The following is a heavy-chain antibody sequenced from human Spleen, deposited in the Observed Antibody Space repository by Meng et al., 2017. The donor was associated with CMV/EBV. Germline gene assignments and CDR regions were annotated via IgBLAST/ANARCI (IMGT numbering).Heavy chain of an antibody. CDR3: ARTVFGVATMDY. V-gene: IGHV3-48*03. J-gene: IGHJ4*02. D-gene: IGHD3-3*01. Sequence: GESLKISCAASGFTLSTYEMNWVRQAPGKGLEWISYISSSGSTVYYADSVKGRFTISRDNAQNSLYLQMNSLRAEDTAVYYCARTVFGVATMDYWGQGTLVTVS. CDR1: GFTLSTYE. CDR2: ISSSGSTV.